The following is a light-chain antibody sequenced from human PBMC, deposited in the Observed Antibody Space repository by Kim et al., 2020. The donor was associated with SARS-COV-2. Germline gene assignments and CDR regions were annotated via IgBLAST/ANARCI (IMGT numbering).Light chain of an antibody. J-gene: IGKJ4*01. CDR2: DVS. CDR3: QQYNAYPLT. V-gene: IGKV1-5*01. Sequence: ASVGDRGTITCRASQTLNNVLAWYQQKPGKAPEVLIYDVSNLQTGVPSRVSGSGSGTEFSLTISSLQPDDFATYYCQQYNAYPLTFGGGTKVDIK. CDR1: QTLNNV.